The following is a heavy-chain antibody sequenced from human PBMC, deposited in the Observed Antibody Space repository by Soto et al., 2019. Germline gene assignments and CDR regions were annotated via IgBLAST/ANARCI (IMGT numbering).Heavy chain of an antibody. V-gene: IGHV3-20*02. J-gene: IGHJ4*02. Sequence: EVQLVESGGGVVRPGGSLRLSVAAPGFTFDDFGMTGVRQAPGKGREGASGINWNGGSTGYADSVKGRFTISRDNAKNSLYLQMNSLRAEDTALYHCARGRGGYSSSWYQYYFDYWGQGTLVTVSS. D-gene: IGHD6-13*01. CDR2: INWNGGST. CDR3: ARGRGGYSSSWYQYYFDY. CDR1: GFTFDDFG.